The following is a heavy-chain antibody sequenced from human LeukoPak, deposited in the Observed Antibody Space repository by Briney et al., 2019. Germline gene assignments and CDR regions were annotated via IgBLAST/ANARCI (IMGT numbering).Heavy chain of an antibody. CDR1: GGSISSYY. CDR3: ARAWFGELLNWFDP. V-gene: IGHV4-59*01. D-gene: IGHD3-10*01. CDR2: IYYSGST. J-gene: IGHJ5*02. Sequence: SETLSFTCTVSGGSISSYYWSWIRQPPGKGLEWIGYIYYSGSTNYNPSLKSRVTISVDTSKNQFSLKLSSVTAADTAVYYCARAWFGELLNWFDPWGQGTLVTVSS.